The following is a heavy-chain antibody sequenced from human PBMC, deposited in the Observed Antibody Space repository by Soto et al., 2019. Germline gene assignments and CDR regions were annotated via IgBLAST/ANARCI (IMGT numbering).Heavy chain of an antibody. D-gene: IGHD1-26*01. V-gene: IGHV1-69*01. Sequence: QVQLVQSGAEVKKPGSSVKVSCKASGGTFSSYAISWVRQAPGQGLEWMGGIIPIFGTANYAQKFQGRVTITADESTSTAYMELRSLRSEDTAVYYCARWYSGSYYGSGGHFDYWGQGTLVTVSS. CDR3: ARWYSGSYYGSGGHFDY. CDR1: GGTFSSYA. J-gene: IGHJ4*02. CDR2: IIPIFGTA.